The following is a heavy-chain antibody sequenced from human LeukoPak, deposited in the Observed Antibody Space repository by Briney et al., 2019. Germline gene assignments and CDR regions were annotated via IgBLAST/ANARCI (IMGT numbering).Heavy chain of an antibody. CDR3: AKGQYTSLVLPDAT. D-gene: IGHD2-2*01. CDR1: GFTFEDYA. Sequence: SXXASGFTFEDYAMHWVRQAPGKGLEWVSGISWNSGSIGYADSAKGRFTISRDNAKNSLYLQMNSLRPEDTALYYCAKGQYTSLVLPDATWGQGTLVTVSS. V-gene: IGHV3-9*01. CDR2: ISWNSGSI. J-gene: IGHJ4*02.